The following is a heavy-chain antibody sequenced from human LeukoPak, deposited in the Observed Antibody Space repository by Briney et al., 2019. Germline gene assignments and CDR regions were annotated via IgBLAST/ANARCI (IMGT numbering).Heavy chain of an antibody. Sequence: GESLKISCKASGYSFTSHWIVWVRQMPGKGLEWMGIIYPGDPDTRYSPSFQGQVTISADKSISTAYLQWRSLKASDTAMYYCARHQQQLCADYWGQGTLVTVSS. CDR1: GYSFTSHW. J-gene: IGHJ4*02. D-gene: IGHD6-13*01. CDR3: ARHQQQLCADY. CDR2: IYPGDPDT. V-gene: IGHV5-51*01.